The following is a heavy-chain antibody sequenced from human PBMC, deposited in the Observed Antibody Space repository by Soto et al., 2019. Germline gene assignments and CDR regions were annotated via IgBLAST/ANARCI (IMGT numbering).Heavy chain of an antibody. J-gene: IGHJ4*02. D-gene: IGHD3-22*01. CDR3: ARVWDYDSSGYVFDY. CDR1: GGSISSGDYY. Sequence: SETLSLTCTVSGGSISSGDYYWRWVRQPPGKGLEWIGEIYHSGSTNYNPSLKSRVTISVDKSKNQFSLKLSSVTAADTAVYYCARVWDYDSSGYVFDYWGQGTLVTVSS. V-gene: IGHV4-39*07. CDR2: IYHSGST.